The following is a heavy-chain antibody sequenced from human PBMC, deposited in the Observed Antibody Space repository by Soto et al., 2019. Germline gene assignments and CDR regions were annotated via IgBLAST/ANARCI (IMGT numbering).Heavy chain of an antibody. J-gene: IGHJ4*02. Sequence: VQLVQSGAEVKKPGSSVKVSCKASGGTFSSYTISWVRQAPGQGLEWMGRIIPILGIANYAQKFQGRVTITADKSTSTAYMELSSLRSEDTAVYYCARDPTVTKDHPVDYWGQGTLVTVSS. CDR1: GGTFSSYT. V-gene: IGHV1-69*08. CDR2: IIPILGIA. CDR3: ARDPTVTKDHPVDY. D-gene: IGHD4-17*01.